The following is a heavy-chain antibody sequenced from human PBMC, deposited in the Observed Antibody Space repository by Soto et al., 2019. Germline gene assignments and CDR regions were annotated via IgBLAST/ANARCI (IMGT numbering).Heavy chain of an antibody. Sequence: QVQLVQSGAEVKKPGASVKVSCKASGYTFTSYDINWVRQAAGQGLEWMGLMNPNSGNTVYAQKFQGRVTMTRNTSVSTAYMELSSLRSEDTAVYYCARGFGGDGYNIRDYWGQGTLVTVSS. D-gene: IGHD3-16*01. CDR1: GYTFTSYD. CDR3: ARGFGGDGYNIRDY. V-gene: IGHV1-8*01. J-gene: IGHJ4*02. CDR2: MNPNSGNT.